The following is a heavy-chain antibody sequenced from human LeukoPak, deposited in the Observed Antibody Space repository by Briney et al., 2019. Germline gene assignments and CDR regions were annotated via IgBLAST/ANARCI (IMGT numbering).Heavy chain of an antibody. D-gene: IGHD6-19*01. CDR2: INPNSGGT. CDR3: ARGPSSSGWYYFDY. V-gene: IGHV1-2*06. J-gene: IGHJ4*02. Sequence: ASVKVSCTASGYTFTGYYVHWVRQAPRQGLEWMGRINPNSGGTTYAQKFQGRVTMTRDTSISTAYMEVNSLRSDDTAVYYCARGPSSSGWYYFDYWGQGTLVTVSS. CDR1: GYTFTGYY.